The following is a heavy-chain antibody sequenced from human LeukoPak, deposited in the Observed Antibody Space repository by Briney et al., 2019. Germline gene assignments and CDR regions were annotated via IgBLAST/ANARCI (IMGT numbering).Heavy chain of an antibody. Sequence: GGSLRLSCAASEFTFTSYAMNWVRQAPGKGLEWVSAISGSGGNTYYADSVKGRFTISRDNSKNTLYLQMNSLRAEDTAVYYCAKVTSGDPLYYYDSSGYYYEGSFDYWGQGTLVTVSS. CDR1: EFTFTSYA. CDR3: AKVTSGDPLYYYDSSGYYYEGSFDY. J-gene: IGHJ4*02. D-gene: IGHD3-22*01. V-gene: IGHV3-23*01. CDR2: ISGSGGNT.